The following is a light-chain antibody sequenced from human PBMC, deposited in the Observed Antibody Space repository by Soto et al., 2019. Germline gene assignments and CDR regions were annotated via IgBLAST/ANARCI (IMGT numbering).Light chain of an antibody. Sequence: EIVLTQSPGTLSLSPGDRATLSCRASQSVNNRFLAWHQQKFGQPPSLLNFGTSRTATGIPDRFTGSGSGTDFTPTISSLEPEDFAVYYCQQHGSSPPISFGQGTRLEIK. CDR3: QQHGSSPPIS. J-gene: IGKJ5*01. CDR1: QSVNNRF. CDR2: GTS. V-gene: IGKV3-20*01.